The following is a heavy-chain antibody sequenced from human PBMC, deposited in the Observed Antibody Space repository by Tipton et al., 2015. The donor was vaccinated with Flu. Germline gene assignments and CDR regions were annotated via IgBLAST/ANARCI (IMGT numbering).Heavy chain of an antibody. D-gene: IGHD1-26*01. CDR3: ARGGWEPHGGWFDP. J-gene: IGHJ5*02. CDR1: GDSLNSYY. Sequence: TLSLTCSVSGDSLNSYYWSWIRQSPGKGLEWIGQVYYSGTTNYNPSLKSRVTISLDKSKNQFSLTLKSMTTADTAVFYCARGGWEPHGGWFDPWGRGILVTVSS. V-gene: IGHV4-59*01. CDR2: VYYSGTT.